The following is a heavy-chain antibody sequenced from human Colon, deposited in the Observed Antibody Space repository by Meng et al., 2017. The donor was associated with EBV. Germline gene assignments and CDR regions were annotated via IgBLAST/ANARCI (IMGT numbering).Heavy chain of an antibody. CDR2: INHSGST. V-gene: IGHV4-34*01. D-gene: IGHD6-19*01. J-gene: IGHJ4*02. Sequence: QWQLLQWGAGLLKPSETLSLACAVYGGSFSGHYWTWIRHPPGKGLEWMGEINHSGSTNYNPSLKSRVTISTDTSKNQFSLKVKSVTAADTAVYFCARLYPPDQWLLTSDTSEYWGQGTLVTVSS. CDR3: ARLYPPDQWLLTSDTSEY. CDR1: GGSFSGHY.